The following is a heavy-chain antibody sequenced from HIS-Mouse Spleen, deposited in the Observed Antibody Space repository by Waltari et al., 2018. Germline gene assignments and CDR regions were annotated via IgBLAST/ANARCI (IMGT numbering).Heavy chain of an antibody. D-gene: IGHD6-13*01. CDR1: GGSISTRSYY. Sequence: QLQLQESGPGLVKPSETLSLTCTVSGGSISTRSYYWGCIRHPPGKGLEWIGSIYYSGSTYYNPSLKSRVTISVDTSKNQFSLKLSSVTAADTAVYYCAREIPYSSSWYDWYFDLWGRGTLVTVSS. J-gene: IGHJ2*01. V-gene: IGHV4-39*07. CDR2: IYYSGST. CDR3: AREIPYSSSWYDWYFDL.